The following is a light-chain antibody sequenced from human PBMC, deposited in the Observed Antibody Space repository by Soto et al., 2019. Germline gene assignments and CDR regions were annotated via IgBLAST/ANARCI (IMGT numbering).Light chain of an antibody. CDR3: QQYDNSPIT. V-gene: IGKV3-11*01. Sequence: EIVLTQSPATLSLSPGERATLSCMASQSVSSYLTWYQQKPGQAPRLLIYDASNRATGIPARFSGTGSETDFTLTISRLEPEDFAVYYCQQYDNSPITFGQGTRLEIK. J-gene: IGKJ5*01. CDR1: QSVSSY. CDR2: DAS.